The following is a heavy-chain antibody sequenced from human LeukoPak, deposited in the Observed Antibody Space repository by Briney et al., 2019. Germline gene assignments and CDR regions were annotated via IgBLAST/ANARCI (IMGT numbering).Heavy chain of an antibody. CDR2: IIPIFGTT. CDR1: GGTFSSYG. CDR3: AKSLESSAYYYVQYDAFDI. Sequence: GSSVKVSCKASGGTFSSYGITWVRQAPGQGLEWMGRIIPIFGTTDYAQKLQGRVTITADKSTSTAYMELSSLRSEDTAMYYCAKSLESSAYYYVQYDAFDIWGQGTVVTVSS. D-gene: IGHD3-22*01. V-gene: IGHV1-69*06. J-gene: IGHJ3*02.